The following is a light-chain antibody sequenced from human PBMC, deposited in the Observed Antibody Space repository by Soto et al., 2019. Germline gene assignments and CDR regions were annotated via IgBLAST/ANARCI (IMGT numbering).Light chain of an antibody. CDR2: GAS. J-gene: IGKJ1*01. Sequence: EIVLTQSPGTLSLSPGERATLSCRASQSISSSYLAWYQQKPGQAPRLLIYGASSRATGIPDRFSGSGSGTDFTLTLSRLEPEDLAVYYCQQYGTSPGTFGQGTKVEIK. CDR1: QSISSSY. CDR3: QQYGTSPGT. V-gene: IGKV3-20*01.